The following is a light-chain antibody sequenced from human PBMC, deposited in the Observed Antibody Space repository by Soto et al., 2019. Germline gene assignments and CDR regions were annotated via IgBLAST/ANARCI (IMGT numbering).Light chain of an antibody. CDR2: KAS. CDR3: QQYNSYPLT. J-gene: IGKJ4*01. CDR1: QSISSW. V-gene: IGKV1-5*03. Sequence: DIQMTQSHSTLSASVGDRVTITCRASQSISSWLAWYQQKPGKAPKLLIYKASSLQSGVPSRFSGSGSGTEFTLTISSLQPDDVATYYCQQYNSYPLTFGGGTRVEIK.